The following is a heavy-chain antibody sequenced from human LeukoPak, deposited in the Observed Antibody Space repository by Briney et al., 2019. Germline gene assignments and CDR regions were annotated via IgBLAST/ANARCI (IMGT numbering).Heavy chain of an antibody. CDR3: ARDGDFWSGYYRY. Sequence: SETLSLTCSVSGGSISPYYWSWIRQPAGKGLEWIGRIYTSGSTNYNPSLKSRVTMSVDTSKNQFSLKLSSVTAADTAVYYCARDGDFWSGYYRYWGQGTLVTVSS. CDR2: IYTSGST. D-gene: IGHD3-3*01. V-gene: IGHV4-4*07. CDR1: GGSISPYY. J-gene: IGHJ4*02.